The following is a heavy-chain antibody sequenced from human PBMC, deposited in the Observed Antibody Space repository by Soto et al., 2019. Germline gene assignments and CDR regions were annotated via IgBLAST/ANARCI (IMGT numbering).Heavy chain of an antibody. CDR1: GYTFTGYY. J-gene: IGHJ3*02. V-gene: IGHV1-2*04. Sequence: QVQLVQSGAEVKKPGASVKVSCKASGYTFTGYYMHWVRQAPGQGLEWMGWINPNSGGTNYAQKFQGWVTMTRDTSIRTAYMELSRLRSDDTAVYYCAREYYDILTTDAFDIWGQGTMVTVSS. D-gene: IGHD3-9*01. CDR3: AREYYDILTTDAFDI. CDR2: INPNSGGT.